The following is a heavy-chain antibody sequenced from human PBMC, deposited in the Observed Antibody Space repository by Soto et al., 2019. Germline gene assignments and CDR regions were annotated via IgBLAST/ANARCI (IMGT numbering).Heavy chain of an antibody. V-gene: IGHV4-59*01. D-gene: IGHD1-1*01. CDR1: GGSISSYY. CDR2: IYYSGST. CDR3: ARDSRDWNRRFEP. Sequence: SETLSLTCTVSGGSISSYYWSWIRQPPGKGLEWIGYIYYSGSTNYNPSLKGRVTISVDTSKNQFSLKLSSVTAADTAVYYCARDSRDWNRRFEPWGQGTLVTVSS. J-gene: IGHJ5*02.